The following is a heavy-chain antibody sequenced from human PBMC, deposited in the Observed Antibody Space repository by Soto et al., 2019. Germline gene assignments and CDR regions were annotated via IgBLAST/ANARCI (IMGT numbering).Heavy chain of an antibody. V-gene: IGHV4-61*08. D-gene: IGHD5-12*01. J-gene: IGHJ6*04. CDR2: MYYSGTS. Sequence: QVQLQESGPGLVKPSETLSLTCTVSGASVTTEGYYWSWIRQPPGKGLEWIGYMYYSGTSDYSPSLKSRVPISIDTSKNQFSLRLTSVTAADTAVYYCARVRPLVPVATWYYHSMDVWGAGTTVTVSS. CDR1: GASVTTEGYY. CDR3: ARVRPLVPVATWYYHSMDV.